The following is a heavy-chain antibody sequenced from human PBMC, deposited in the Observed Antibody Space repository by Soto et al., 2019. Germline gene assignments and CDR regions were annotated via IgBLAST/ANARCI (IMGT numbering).Heavy chain of an antibody. D-gene: IGHD3-22*01. CDR3: ARGVGISYYDSSGYYYPFDY. CDR1: GFTFSSYS. CDR2: ISSSSSSI. Sequence: GGSLRLSCAASGFTFSSYSMNWVRQAPGKGLDWVSSISSSSSSIYYADSVKGRFTISRDNAKNSLYLQMNSLRAEDTAVYYCARGVGISYYDSSGYYYPFDYWGQGTLVTVSS. J-gene: IGHJ4*02. V-gene: IGHV3-21*01.